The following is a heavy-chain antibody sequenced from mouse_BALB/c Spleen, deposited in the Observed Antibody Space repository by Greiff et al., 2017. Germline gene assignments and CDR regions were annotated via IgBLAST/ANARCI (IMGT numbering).Heavy chain of an antibody. Sequence: QVQLQQSGPGLVQPSQSLSITCTVSGFSLTSYGVHWVRQSPGKGLEWLGVIRSGGSTDYNAAFISRLSISKDNTKSQVFFKMNSLQTDDTAINYCSRRDYGSYYIDYWGQGTTLTVSS. D-gene: IGHD2-2*01. CDR3: SRRDYGSYYIDY. CDR2: IRSGGST. CDR1: GFSLTSYG. V-gene: IGHV2-4-1*01. J-gene: IGHJ2*01.